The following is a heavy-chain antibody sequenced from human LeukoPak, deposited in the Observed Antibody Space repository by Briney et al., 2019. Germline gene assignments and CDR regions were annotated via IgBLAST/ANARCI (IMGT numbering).Heavy chain of an antibody. CDR2: INPTGGGST. CDR3: ARDWWKYYDDIAYPGCFDP. Sequence: ASVKVSCKASGYTFSSAYIHWLRQAPGQGLEWMGIINPTGGGSTTYAQKFQGRLTLTRDTSTSTVYMTLSSLRSEDTAVYYCARDWWKYYDDIAYPGCFDPWGQGTLVTVSS. V-gene: IGHV1-46*01. J-gene: IGHJ5*02. D-gene: IGHD3-22*01. CDR1: GYTFSSAY.